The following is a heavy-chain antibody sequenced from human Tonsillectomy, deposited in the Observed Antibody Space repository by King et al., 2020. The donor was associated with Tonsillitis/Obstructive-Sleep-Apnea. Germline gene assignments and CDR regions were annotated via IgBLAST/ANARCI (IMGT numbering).Heavy chain of an antibody. V-gene: IGHV3-33*01. CDR3: ASDFVVVPAAMGV. CDR1: GFTFSSYG. D-gene: IGHD2-2*01. Sequence: VQLVESGGGVVQPGRSLRLSCAASGFTFSSYGMHWVRQAPGKGLEWVAVIWYDGSNKYYADSVKGRFTISRDNSKNTLYLQMNRLRAEDTAVYYCASDFVVVPAAMGVWGQGTMVTVSS. J-gene: IGHJ3*01. CDR2: IWYDGSNK.